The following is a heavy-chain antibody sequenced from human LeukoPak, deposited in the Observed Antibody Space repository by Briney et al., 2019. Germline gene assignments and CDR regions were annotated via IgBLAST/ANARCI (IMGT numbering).Heavy chain of an antibody. J-gene: IGHJ4*02. V-gene: IGHV3-7*03. CDR2: INQDGNEK. CDR1: GFTFSSYD. Sequence: GGSLRLSCAACGFTFSSYDMRWVRHATGGGLEWVAKINQDGNEKAYVDSVRGRFTISRDNAKNSLFLKMNSRRAEDTAVYYCARGPLIAAAGRWWGQRTLGTVSS. CDR3: ARGPLIAAAGRW. D-gene: IGHD6-13*01.